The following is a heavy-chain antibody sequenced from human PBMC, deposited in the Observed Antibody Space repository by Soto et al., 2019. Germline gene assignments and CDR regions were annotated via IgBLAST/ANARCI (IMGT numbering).Heavy chain of an antibody. Sequence: PGGSLRLSCAASGFTFSHYAMNWVRQAPGKGLEWVSGISGSGDSTYYADSVKGRLTVSRDNSKNTLYLQMNSLRAEDTAVYYCAKAYHYGVDVWGQGTTVTVSS. CDR1: GFTFSHYA. V-gene: IGHV3-23*01. CDR3: AKAYHYGVDV. CDR2: ISGSGDST. J-gene: IGHJ6*02.